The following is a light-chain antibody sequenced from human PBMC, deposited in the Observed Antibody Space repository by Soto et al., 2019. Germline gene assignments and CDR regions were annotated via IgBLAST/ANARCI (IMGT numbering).Light chain of an antibody. CDR2: DAS. Sequence: EIVLTQSPATLSLSPGERATLFCRASQSVSSYLACYQQKPGQAPRLLIYDASNRATGIPARFSGSRSGTDFTLTISSLELEDFAVYYCQQRSNWPRYTFGQGIKLEIK. CDR1: QSVSSY. J-gene: IGKJ2*01. CDR3: QQRSNWPRYT. V-gene: IGKV3-11*01.